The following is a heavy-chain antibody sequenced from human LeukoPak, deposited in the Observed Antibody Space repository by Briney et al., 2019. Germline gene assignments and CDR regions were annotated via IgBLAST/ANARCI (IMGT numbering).Heavy chain of an antibody. CDR3: AKFINCSVGGCYIGN. D-gene: IGHD2-15*01. V-gene: IGHV4-4*02. CDR2: VYHSGTT. CDR1: GDTIWHSNW. Sequence: SETLSLTCVVSGDTIWHSNWWSWIRQSPGRGPEWIGEVYHSGTTRYNPSLLSRVSILVDRSKNEFSLILNSVTAADTAVYYCAKFINCSVGGCYIGNWGQGALVTVSS. J-gene: IGHJ4*02.